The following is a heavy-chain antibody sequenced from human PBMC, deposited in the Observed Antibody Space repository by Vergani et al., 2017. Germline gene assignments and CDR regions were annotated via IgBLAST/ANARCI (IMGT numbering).Heavy chain of an antibody. V-gene: IGHV4-30-4*01. CDR1: GGSISSGDYY. D-gene: IGHD2-2*01. J-gene: IGHJ4*02. CDR2: IYYSGST. CDR3: ARGDIVVVPAAIGFDY. Sequence: QVQLQESGPGLVKPSQTLSLTCTVSGGSISSGDYYWSWIRQPPGKGLEWIVYIYYSGSTYYNPSLKSRVTISVDTSKNQFSLKLSSVTAADTAVYYCARGDIVVVPAAIGFDYWGQGTLVTVSS.